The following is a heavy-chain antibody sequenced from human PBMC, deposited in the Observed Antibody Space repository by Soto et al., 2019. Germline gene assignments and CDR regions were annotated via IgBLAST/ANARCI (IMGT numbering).Heavy chain of an antibody. J-gene: IGHJ6*02. V-gene: IGHV1-18*01. CDR3: AKNGQPPYYYYGMDV. CDR1: GYTFTRYG. Sequence: QGQLVQSGAEVKKPGPSVKVSCKASGYTFTRYGISWVRQAPGQGLEWMGWISGYNGDTKYAQKFQGRVTMTVDTSTTTAYMELRSLTSDDRAVYYCAKNGQPPYYYYGMDVWGQGTTVTVSS. D-gene: IGHD2-8*01. CDR2: ISGYNGDT.